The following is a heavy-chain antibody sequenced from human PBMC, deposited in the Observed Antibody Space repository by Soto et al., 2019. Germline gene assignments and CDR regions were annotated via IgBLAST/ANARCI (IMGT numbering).Heavy chain of an antibody. J-gene: IGHJ6*02. CDR3: ARDNRGWLTIFGVAYGMDV. D-gene: IGHD3-3*01. V-gene: IGHV4-31*03. Sequence: PSETLSLTSPVSGGSISSGGYYWSWIRQHPGKGLEWIGYIYYSGSTYYNPSLKSRVTISVDTSKNQFSLKLSSVTAADTAVYYCARDNRGWLTIFGVAYGMDVWGQGTTVTVSS. CDR1: GGSISSGGYY. CDR2: IYYSGST.